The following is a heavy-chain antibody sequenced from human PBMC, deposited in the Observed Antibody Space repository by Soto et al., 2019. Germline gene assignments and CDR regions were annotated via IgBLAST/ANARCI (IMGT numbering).Heavy chain of an antibody. Sequence: SETLSLTCAVYGGSFSGYYWSWIRQPPGKGLEWIGEINHSGSTNYNPSLKSRVTISVDTSKNQFSLKLSSVTAADTAVYYCARGDYGDYHYFDYRGQGTLVTVSS. D-gene: IGHD4-17*01. V-gene: IGHV4-34*01. J-gene: IGHJ4*02. CDR2: INHSGST. CDR1: GGSFSGYY. CDR3: ARGDYGDYHYFDY.